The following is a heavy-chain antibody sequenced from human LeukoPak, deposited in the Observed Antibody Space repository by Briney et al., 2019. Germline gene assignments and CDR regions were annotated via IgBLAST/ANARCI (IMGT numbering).Heavy chain of an antibody. V-gene: IGHV1-2*02. CDR1: GYTFTGYY. J-gene: IGHJ4*02. CDR3: ARGTGEGYSYGRYYFDY. D-gene: IGHD5-18*01. CDR2: INPNSGGT. Sequence: GASVKVSCKASGYTFTGYYMHWVRQAPGQGLEGMGWINPNSGGTNYAQKFQGRVTMTRDTSISTAYMELSRLRSDDTAVYYCARGTGEGYSYGRYYFDYWGQGTLVTVSS.